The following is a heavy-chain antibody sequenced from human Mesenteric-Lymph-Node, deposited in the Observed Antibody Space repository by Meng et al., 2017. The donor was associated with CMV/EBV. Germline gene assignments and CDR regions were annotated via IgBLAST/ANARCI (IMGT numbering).Heavy chain of an antibody. J-gene: IGHJ4*02. D-gene: IGHD3-10*01. CDR1: FTFSSYS. CDR3: ARRAFGGFGELLSPSFDY. V-gene: IGHV3-21*01. CDR2: ISSSSSYI. Sequence: FTFSSYSMNWVRQAPGKGLEWVSSISSSSSYIYYADSVKGRFTISRDNAKNSLYLQMNSLRAEDTAVYYCARRAFGGFGELLSPSFDYWGQGTLVTVSS.